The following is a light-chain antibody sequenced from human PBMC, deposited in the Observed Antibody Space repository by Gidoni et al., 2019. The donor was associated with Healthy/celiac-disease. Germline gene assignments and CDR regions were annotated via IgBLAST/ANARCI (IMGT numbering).Light chain of an antibody. J-gene: IGKJ2*01. CDR3: QQYDTLPYT. V-gene: IGKV1-33*01. Sequence: IKKTQSPSSLSASVGDRVTITCQASHDISTYLTWYQQKPGKAPKLLIYYASNLETGVPSRFIGSGSGTDFTFTIISLQTEDIATYYCQQYDTLPYTFXXXTKLEIK. CDR1: HDISTY. CDR2: YAS.